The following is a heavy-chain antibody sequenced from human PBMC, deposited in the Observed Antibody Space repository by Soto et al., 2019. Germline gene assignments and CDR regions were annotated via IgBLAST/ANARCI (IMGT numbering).Heavy chain of an antibody. CDR2: IYYSGST. D-gene: IGHD2-2*01. J-gene: IGHJ5*02. CDR1: GGSISSYY. V-gene: IGHV4-59*01. CDR3: ARVKVPAARFDP. Sequence: SETLSLTCTVSGGSISSYYWSWIRQPPGKGLEWIGYIYYSGSTNYNPSLKSRVTISVDTSKNQFSLKLSSVTAADTAVYYCARVKVPAARFDPWGQGTLVTVSS.